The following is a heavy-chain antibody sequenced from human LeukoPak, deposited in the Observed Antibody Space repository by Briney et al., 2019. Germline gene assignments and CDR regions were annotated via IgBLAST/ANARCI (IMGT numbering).Heavy chain of an antibody. Sequence: PSETLSLTCTVSGYSISSDYYWGWIRQPPGKGLEWIGSVHHSGRTYYNPSLKSRVTISVDTSKSQFSLKLSSVTAADTAVYYCARDRAAPDAFDIWGQGTMVTVSS. CDR2: VHHSGRT. D-gene: IGHD3-10*01. CDR3: ARDRAAPDAFDI. J-gene: IGHJ3*02. CDR1: GYSISSDYY. V-gene: IGHV4-38-2*02.